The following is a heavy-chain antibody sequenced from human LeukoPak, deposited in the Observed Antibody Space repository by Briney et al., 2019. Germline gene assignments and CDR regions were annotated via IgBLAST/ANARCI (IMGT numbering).Heavy chain of an antibody. J-gene: IGHJ6*03. CDR2: IIPIFGTA. Sequence: AASVKVSCKASGYTFTSYYMHWVRQAPGQGLEWMGGIIPIFGTANYAQKFQGRVTMTRNTSISTAYMELSSLRSEDTAVYYCARRLYGSGSYYLYYYYYMDVWGKGTTVTISS. D-gene: IGHD3-10*01. V-gene: IGHV1-46*01. CDR3: ARRLYGSGSYYLYYYYYMDV. CDR1: GYTFTSYY.